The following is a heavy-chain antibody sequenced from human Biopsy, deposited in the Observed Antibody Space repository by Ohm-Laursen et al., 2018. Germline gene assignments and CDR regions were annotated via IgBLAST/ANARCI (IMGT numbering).Heavy chain of an antibody. D-gene: IGHD3-3*01. Sequence: SETLSLTCTVSGASMTGYFWTWVRQPAGKGLERIGHIYTIGDTTYNPSLESRVTMSLDTSKNQFSLKMTSLTAADTAVYFCAREDEGLLRALDLWGQGTMVTVSS. V-gene: IGHV4-4*07. CDR3: AREDEGLLRALDL. J-gene: IGHJ3*01. CDR1: GASMTGYF. CDR2: IYTIGDT.